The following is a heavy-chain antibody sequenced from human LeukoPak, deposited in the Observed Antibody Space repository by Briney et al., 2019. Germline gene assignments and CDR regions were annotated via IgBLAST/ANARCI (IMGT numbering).Heavy chain of an antibody. J-gene: IGHJ6*03. V-gene: IGHV3-48*01. CDR2: ISSSSSTI. D-gene: IGHD5-18*01. Sequence: PGGSLRLSCAASGFTFSSYSMNWVRQAPGKGLEWVSYISSSSSTIYYADSVKGRFTISRDNAKNSLYLQMNSLRAEDTAVYYCARDGAGSYGFYMDVWGKGTTVTVSS. CDR1: GFTFSSYS. CDR3: ARDGAGSYGFYMDV.